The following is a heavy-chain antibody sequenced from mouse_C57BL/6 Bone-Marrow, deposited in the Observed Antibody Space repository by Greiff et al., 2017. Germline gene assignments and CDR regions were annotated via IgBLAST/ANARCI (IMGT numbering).Heavy chain of an antibody. J-gene: IGHJ3*01. CDR1: GYTFTSYW. CDR3: ARYYDYGGGFAY. Sequence: QVQLKQPGAELVMPGASVKLSCKASGYTFTSYWMHWVKQRPGQGLEWIGEIDPSDSYTNYNQKFKGKSTLTVDKSSSTAYMQLSSLTSEDSAVYYCARYYDYGGGFAYWGQGTLVTVSA. D-gene: IGHD2-4*01. CDR2: IDPSDSYT. V-gene: IGHV1-69*01.